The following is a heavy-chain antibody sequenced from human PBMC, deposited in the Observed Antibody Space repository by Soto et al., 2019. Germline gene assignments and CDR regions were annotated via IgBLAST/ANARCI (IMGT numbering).Heavy chain of an antibody. CDR2: ISGSGGST. Sequence: GGSLRLSCAASGFTFSSYAMSWVRQAPGKGLEWVSAISGSGGSTYYADSVKGRFTISRDNSKNTLYLQMNSLRAEDTAVYYCAISPFDYVWGSYRPDYYYGMDVWGQGTTVTVSS. CDR1: GFTFSSYA. J-gene: IGHJ6*02. V-gene: IGHV3-23*01. D-gene: IGHD3-16*02. CDR3: AISPFDYVWGSYRPDYYYGMDV.